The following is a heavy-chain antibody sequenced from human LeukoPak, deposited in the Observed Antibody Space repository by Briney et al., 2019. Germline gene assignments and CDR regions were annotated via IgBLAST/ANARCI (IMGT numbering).Heavy chain of an antibody. CDR3: ARVKSTATLDS. CDR2: ISSSSSFI. V-gene: IGHV3-21*01. CDR1: GFTFSSYN. D-gene: IGHD5-18*01. Sequence: GGSLRLSCAASGFTFSSYNMNWVRQAPGKGLEWVSFISSSSSFIYYADSLKGRFTISRDNAENSLYLQMNSLRAEDTAVYYCARVKSTATLDSWGQGALVTVSS. J-gene: IGHJ4*02.